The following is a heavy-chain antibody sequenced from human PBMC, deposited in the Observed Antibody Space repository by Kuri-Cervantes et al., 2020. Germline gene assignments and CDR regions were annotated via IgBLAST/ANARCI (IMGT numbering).Heavy chain of an antibody. V-gene: IGHV1-8*01. CDR2: MNPNSGNT. J-gene: IGHJ3*02. Sequence: ASVKVSCKASGYTFTSYYINWVRQATGQGLEWMGWMNPNSGNTGYAQKFQGRVTMTRNTSISTAYMELSSLRSEDTAVYYCARVAFTFGGVIAIYDAFDIWGQGTMVTVSS. CDR1: GYTFTSYY. D-gene: IGHD3-16*02. CDR3: ARVAFTFGGVIAIYDAFDI.